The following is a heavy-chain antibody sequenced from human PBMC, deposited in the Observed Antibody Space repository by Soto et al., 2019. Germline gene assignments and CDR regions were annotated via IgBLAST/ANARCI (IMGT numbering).Heavy chain of an antibody. CDR2: RKQDGSEK. CDR3: ARNRSLGTSADDAFDI. CDR1: GFTFSSYW. D-gene: IGHD2-15*01. Sequence: AGGSLRLSCAASGFTFSSYWMSCVRQAPGKGLEGVANRKQDGSEKYYVDSVKGRFTISRDNAKNSLYLQMNSLRAEDTAVYYCARNRSLGTSADDAFDIWGQGTMVTVSS. J-gene: IGHJ3*02. V-gene: IGHV3-7*01.